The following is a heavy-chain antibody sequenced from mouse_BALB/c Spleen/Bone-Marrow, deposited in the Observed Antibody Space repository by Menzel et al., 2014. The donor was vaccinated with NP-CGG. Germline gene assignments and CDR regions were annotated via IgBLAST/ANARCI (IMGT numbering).Heavy chain of an antibody. Sequence: VKLMESGAEVVKPWAPVKLSCKASGYTFTRYWMHWVRQRPGRGLEWIGKIDPSDSETHYNHEFKDKATLTVDKSSSTAYIQLSSLTSEDSAVYFCARSGGNYVAWFVYWGQGTLVTVSP. CDR2: IDPSDSET. V-gene: IGHV1-69*02. J-gene: IGHJ3*01. CDR1: GYTFTRYW. CDR3: ARSGGNYVAWFVY. D-gene: IGHD2-1*01.